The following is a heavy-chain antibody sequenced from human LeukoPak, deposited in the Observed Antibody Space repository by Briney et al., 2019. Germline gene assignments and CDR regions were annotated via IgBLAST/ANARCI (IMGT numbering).Heavy chain of an antibody. V-gene: IGHV5-51*01. D-gene: IGHD3-22*01. CDR2: IYPGDSDT. J-gene: IGHJ3*02. Sequence: GESLEISFKGSGYSFTSYWIGWVRQMPGKGLEWMGIIYPGDSDTRYSPSFQGQVTISADKSISTAYLQWSSLKASDTAMYYCARHYYYDSSGSYAFDISGQGTMVTVSS. CDR3: ARHYYYDSSGSYAFDI. CDR1: GYSFTSYW.